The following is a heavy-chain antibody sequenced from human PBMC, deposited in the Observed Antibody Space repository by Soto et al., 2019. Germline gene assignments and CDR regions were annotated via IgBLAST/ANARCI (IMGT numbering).Heavy chain of an antibody. CDR1: VGSISSGGYY. Sequence: SETLSLTCTVSVGSISSGGYYWSWIRQHPWKGLEWIGYIYYSGSTXYNPSLKXXVTISLDRSKNXFSLKXTSLTAADTAVYYCARVPLYWRQGTLVTVSS. J-gene: IGHJ4*02. CDR3: ARVPLY. V-gene: IGHV4-31*03. CDR2: IYYSGST.